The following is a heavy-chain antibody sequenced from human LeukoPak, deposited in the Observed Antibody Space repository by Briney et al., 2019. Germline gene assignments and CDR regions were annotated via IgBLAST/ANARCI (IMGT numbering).Heavy chain of an antibody. D-gene: IGHD4-23*01. Sequence: PGGSLRLSCAASGFTFSSYSMNWVRQAPGKGLEWVSYISSSSSTIYYADSVKGRFTISRDNAKNSLYLRMNSLRAEDTAVYYCARERVDYGGNLFDYWGQGTLVTVSS. CDR3: ARERVDYGGNLFDY. J-gene: IGHJ4*02. CDR2: ISSSSSTI. V-gene: IGHV3-48*01. CDR1: GFTFSSYS.